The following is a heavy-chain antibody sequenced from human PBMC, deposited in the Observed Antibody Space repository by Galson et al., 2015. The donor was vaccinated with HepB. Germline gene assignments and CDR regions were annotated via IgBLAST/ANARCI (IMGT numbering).Heavy chain of an antibody. Sequence: SLRLSCAASGFTFSSYAMNWVRQAPGKGLEWVSAISGSGAITYYADSVKGRFSISRDNSKNTLYLQMNSLRGEDTALYYCAARRDGYKEFWYWGQGTLVTVSS. CDR1: GFTFSSYA. J-gene: IGHJ4*02. V-gene: IGHV3-23*01. CDR2: ISGSGAIT. D-gene: IGHD5-24*01. CDR3: AARRDGYKEFWY.